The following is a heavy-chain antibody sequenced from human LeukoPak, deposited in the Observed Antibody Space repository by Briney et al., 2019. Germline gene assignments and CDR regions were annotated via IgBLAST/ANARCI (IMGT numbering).Heavy chain of an antibody. D-gene: IGHD2-15*01. CDR3: AREGCSGGSCYYNYYYMDV. Sequence: GGSLRLSCAASGFTFSDYYMSWIRHAPGKGLEWVSYISSSGSTIYYADSVKGRFTISRDNAKNSLYLQMNSLRAEDTAVYYCAREGCSGGSCYYNYYYMDVWGKGTTVTVSS. J-gene: IGHJ6*03. CDR2: ISSSGSTI. CDR1: GFTFSDYY. V-gene: IGHV3-11*04.